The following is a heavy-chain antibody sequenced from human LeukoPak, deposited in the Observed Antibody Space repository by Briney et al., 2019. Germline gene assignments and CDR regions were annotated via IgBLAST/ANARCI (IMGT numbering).Heavy chain of an antibody. D-gene: IGHD2-2*01. CDR1: GASISTHY. Sequence: SETLSLTCTVSGASISTHYWSWIRQPPGKGLEWIGYIYYSGSTNYNPSLESRVTISVDTSKNQFSLKLSSVTAADTAVYYCARHSADCTGTSCYLFDPWGQGTLVTVSS. V-gene: IGHV4-59*08. J-gene: IGHJ5*02. CDR2: IYYSGST. CDR3: ARHSADCTGTSCYLFDP.